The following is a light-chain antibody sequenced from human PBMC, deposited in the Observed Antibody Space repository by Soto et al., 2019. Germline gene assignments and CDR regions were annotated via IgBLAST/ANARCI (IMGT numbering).Light chain of an antibody. CDR3: QKYNSAPRT. V-gene: IGKV1-27*01. Sequence: DIQMTQSPSSLSASLGDRVTITCRASQGISNYLAWYQQKPGKVPKVLIYATSTLHSGVPPRFSGSGSGTDSTLTISSLQPEDVATYYCQKYNSAPRTFGQGTKVDI. CDR2: ATS. J-gene: IGKJ1*01. CDR1: QGISNY.